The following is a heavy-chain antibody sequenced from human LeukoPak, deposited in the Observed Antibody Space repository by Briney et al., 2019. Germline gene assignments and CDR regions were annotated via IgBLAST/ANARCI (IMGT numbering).Heavy chain of an antibody. CDR1: GFTFSGYG. D-gene: IGHD6-19*01. CDR3: AKDQAAVADYFDY. V-gene: IGHV3-33*06. Sequence: GGSLRLSCAASGFTFSGYGMHWVRQAPGKGLEGVAVIWYDGSNKYYADSVKGRFTISRDNSKNTLYLQMNSLRAEDTAVYYCAKDQAAVADYFDYWGQGTLVTVSS. CDR2: IWYDGSNK. J-gene: IGHJ4*02.